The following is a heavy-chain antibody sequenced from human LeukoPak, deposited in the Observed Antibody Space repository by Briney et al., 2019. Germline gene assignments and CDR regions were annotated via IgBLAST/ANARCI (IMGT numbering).Heavy chain of an antibody. V-gene: IGHV4-59*01. Sequence: SETLSLTCTVSGGSISSYYWSWIRQPPGKGLEWIGYVYYSGSTSYNPSLKSRVTISVDTSKNQFSLKLSSVTAADAAVYYCARGPGSGTYWAFDYWGQGALVTVSS. D-gene: IGHD1-26*01. CDR2: VYYSGST. J-gene: IGHJ4*02. CDR1: GGSISSYY. CDR3: ARGPGSGTYWAFDY.